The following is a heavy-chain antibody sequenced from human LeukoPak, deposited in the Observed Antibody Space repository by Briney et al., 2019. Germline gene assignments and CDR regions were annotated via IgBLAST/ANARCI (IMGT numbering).Heavy chain of an antibody. J-gene: IGHJ4*02. Sequence: SETLSLTCAVYGVSFSGYYWSWIRQPPGKGLEWIGEINHSGSTNYNPSLKSRVTISVDTSKNQFSLKLSSVPAADTAVYYCASDVVVPTSFYWGQGTLVTVSS. V-gene: IGHV4-34*01. CDR3: ASDVVVPTSFY. CDR2: INHSGST. D-gene: IGHD2-2*01. CDR1: GVSFSGYY.